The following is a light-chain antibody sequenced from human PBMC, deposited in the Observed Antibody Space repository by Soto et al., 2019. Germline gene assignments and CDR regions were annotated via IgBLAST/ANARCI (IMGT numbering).Light chain of an antibody. CDR1: SSDVGGYNY. CDR2: DVT. CDR3: NSYAGTNIYV. Sequence: QSALTQPPSASGSPGQSVTISCTGTSSDVGGYNYVSWYQQLPGKAPKLILYDVTKRPSGVPDRFSGSKSGNTASLNVSGLQPEDEADYYCNSYAGTNIYVFGTGTKLTVL. V-gene: IGLV2-8*01. J-gene: IGLJ1*01.